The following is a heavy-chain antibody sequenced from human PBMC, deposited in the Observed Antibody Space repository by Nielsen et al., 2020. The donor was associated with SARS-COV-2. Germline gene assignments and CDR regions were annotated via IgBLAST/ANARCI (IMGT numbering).Heavy chain of an antibody. CDR1: GFTFSNAW. CDR3: TTDSGYVDY. J-gene: IGHJ4*02. D-gene: IGHD6-19*01. V-gene: IGHV3-15*01. CDR2: IKSKTDGGTT. Sequence: GESLKISCAASGFTFSNAWMSWVRQAPGKGLEWVGRIKSKTDGGTTDYAAPVKGRFTISRDDSKNTLYLQMNSLKTEDTAVYYRTTDSGYVDYWGQGTLVTVSS.